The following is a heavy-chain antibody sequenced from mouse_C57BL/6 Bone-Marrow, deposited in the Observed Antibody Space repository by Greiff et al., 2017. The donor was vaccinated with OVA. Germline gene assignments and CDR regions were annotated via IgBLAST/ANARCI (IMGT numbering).Heavy chain of an antibody. V-gene: IGHV2-6-1*01. CDR3: ARQGRYYGSSSWYFDV. CDR1: GFSLTSYG. J-gene: IGHJ1*03. Sequence: QVQLQQSGPGLVAPSQSLSITCTVSGFSLTSYGVHWVRQPPGKGLEWLVVIWSDGSTTYNSALKSRLSISKDNSKSQVFLKMNSLQTDDTAMYYCARQGRYYGSSSWYFDVWGTGTTVTVSS. CDR2: IWSDGST. D-gene: IGHD1-1*01.